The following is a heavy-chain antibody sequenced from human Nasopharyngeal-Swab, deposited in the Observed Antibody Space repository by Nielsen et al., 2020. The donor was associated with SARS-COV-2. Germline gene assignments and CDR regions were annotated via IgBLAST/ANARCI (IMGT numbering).Heavy chain of an antibody. D-gene: IGHD3-22*01. CDR2: IKSKTDGGTT. CDR1: GFTFSNAW. J-gene: IGHJ5*02. CDR3: ARDGPNLYYDSSGPITFVFDP. V-gene: IGHV3-15*01. Sequence: GGSLRLSCAASGFTFSNAWMSWVRQAPGKGLEWVGRIKSKTDGGTTDYAAPVKGRFTISRDDSKNTLYLQMNSLRAEDTAVYYCARDGPNLYYDSSGPITFVFDPWGQGTLVTVSS.